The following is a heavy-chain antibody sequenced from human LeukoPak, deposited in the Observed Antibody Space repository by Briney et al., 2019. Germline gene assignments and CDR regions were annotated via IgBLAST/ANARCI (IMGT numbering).Heavy chain of an antibody. CDR2: IYYSGST. CDR1: GGSISSYY. V-gene: IGHV4-59*01. CDR3: ARAGRYCSSTSCYADGIDY. Sequence: SETLSLTCTVSGGSISSYYWSWIRQPPVKGLEWIGYIYYSGSTNYNPSLKSRVTISVDTSKNQFSLKLSSVTAADTAVYYCARAGRYCSSTSCYADGIDYWGQGTLVTVSS. D-gene: IGHD2-2*01. J-gene: IGHJ4*02.